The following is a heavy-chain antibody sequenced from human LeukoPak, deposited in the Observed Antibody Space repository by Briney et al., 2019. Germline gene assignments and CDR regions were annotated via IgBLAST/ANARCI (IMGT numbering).Heavy chain of an antibody. V-gene: IGHV1-2*02. D-gene: IGHD1-1*01. Sequence: ASVKVSCKASGYTFTSYYMHWVRQAPGQGLEWMGWINPNSGGTNYAQKFQGRVTMTRDTSISTAYMELSRLRSDDTAVYYCARAQMYNWNDDGGAFDIWGQGTMVTVSS. CDR3: ARAQMYNWNDDGGAFDI. J-gene: IGHJ3*02. CDR2: INPNSGGT. CDR1: GYTFTSYY.